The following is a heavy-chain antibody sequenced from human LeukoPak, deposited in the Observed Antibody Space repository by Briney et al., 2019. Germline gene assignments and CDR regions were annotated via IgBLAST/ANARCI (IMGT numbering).Heavy chain of an antibody. J-gene: IGHJ3*02. CDR3: ARTDKSDAFDI. V-gene: IGHV4-59*01. CDR1: GGSISSYY. Sequence: SETLSLTCTVSGGSISSYYWSWIRQPPGKGLDWIGYIYYSGSTNYNPSLKGRVTISVDTSKNQFSLKLSSVTAADTAVYYCARTDKSDAFDIWGQGTMVTVSS. D-gene: IGHD3-9*01. CDR2: IYYSGST.